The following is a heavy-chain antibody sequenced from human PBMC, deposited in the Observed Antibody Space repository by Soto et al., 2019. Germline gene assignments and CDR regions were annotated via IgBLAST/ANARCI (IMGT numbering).Heavy chain of an antibody. CDR1: GGSFSGYY. Sequence: QVQLQQWGAGLLKPSETLSLTCAVYGGSFSGYYWSWIRQPPGKGLEWIGEINHSGSTNYNPSLKSRVTISVDPSKNQFSLKLSSVTAADTAVYYCASVRKLLWFGELFKNWGQGTLVTVSS. V-gene: IGHV4-34*01. CDR2: INHSGST. CDR3: ASVRKLLWFGELFKN. D-gene: IGHD3-10*01. J-gene: IGHJ4*02.